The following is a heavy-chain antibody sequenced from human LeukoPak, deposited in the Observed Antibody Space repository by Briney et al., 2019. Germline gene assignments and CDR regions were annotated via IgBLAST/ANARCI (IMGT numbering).Heavy chain of an antibody. CDR1: GFTFSSYG. Sequence: GGSLRLSCAASGFTFSSYGMHWVRQVRQAPGKGPEWVAVIWFDGSKKYYSDSVKGRFTISRDNSKNTLYLQMNSLRAEDTAVYYCARVANITTFGMDVWDQGTTVTVSS. J-gene: IGHJ6*02. V-gene: IGHV3-33*01. CDR3: ARVANITTFGMDV. CDR2: IWFDGSKK. D-gene: IGHD3-9*01.